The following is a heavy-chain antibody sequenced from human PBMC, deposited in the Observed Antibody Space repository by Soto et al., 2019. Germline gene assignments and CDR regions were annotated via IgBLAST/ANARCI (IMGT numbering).Heavy chain of an antibody. J-gene: IGHJ4*02. CDR2: VYNSGST. V-gene: IGHV4-59*01. CDR3: ARYRREAVAGYTLDN. D-gene: IGHD6-13*01. CDR1: GGSISSNY. Sequence: SETLSLTCTVSGGSISSNYWTWIRQPPGKGLEWIGYVYNSGSTNYNPSLKSRVTISEDTSESQFCLKVNSMTAADTAVYYCARYRREAVAGYTLDNWGQGILVTVSS.